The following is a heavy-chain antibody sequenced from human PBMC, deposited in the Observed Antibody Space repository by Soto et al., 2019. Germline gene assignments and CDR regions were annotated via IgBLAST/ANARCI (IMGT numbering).Heavy chain of an antibody. CDR1: GFTFSSYS. CDR2: ISSSSSYI. Sequence: EVQLVESGGGLVKPGGSLRLSCAASGFTFSSYSMNWVRQAPGKGLEWVSSISSSSSYIYYADSVKGRFTISRDNSKNTLYVQMNSLRAEDTAVYYCAKSAWLQLRGYFDYWGQGTLVTVSS. J-gene: IGHJ4*02. CDR3: AKSAWLQLRGYFDY. D-gene: IGHD5-12*01. V-gene: IGHV3-21*01.